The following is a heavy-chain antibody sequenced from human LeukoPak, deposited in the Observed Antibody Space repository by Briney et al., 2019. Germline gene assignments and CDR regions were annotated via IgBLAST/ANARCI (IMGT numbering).Heavy chain of an antibody. Sequence: RAGGSLRLSCAASGFTFSSYSMSWVRQAPGKGLEWVAVLWSDGRTEKYADSVKGRFTVSRDNSKNTLYLQMNSLRADDTAVYYCARRFLTGLGGNWFDPWGQGTLVTVSS. CDR3: ARRFLTGLGGNWFDP. CDR2: LWSDGRTE. CDR1: GFTFSSYS. D-gene: IGHD3-16*01. V-gene: IGHV3-33*08. J-gene: IGHJ5*02.